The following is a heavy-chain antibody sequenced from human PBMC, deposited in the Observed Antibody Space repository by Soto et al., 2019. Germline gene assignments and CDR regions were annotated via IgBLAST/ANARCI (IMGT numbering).Heavy chain of an antibody. V-gene: IGHV3-23*01. CDR2: FGGTSGNT. CDR3: AKRCHYFFDY. CDR1: GFTFSSAI. D-gene: IGHD3-10*01. J-gene: IGHJ4*02. Sequence: EVQLLESGGGLVQPGGSLRLSCAASGFTFSSAIMSWVRQAPGKGLEWVSTFGGTSGNTYYADSVKGRFTISRDNSKNTLYLQMNSLRAEDTAVYYCAKRCHYFFDYWGQGTLVTVSS.